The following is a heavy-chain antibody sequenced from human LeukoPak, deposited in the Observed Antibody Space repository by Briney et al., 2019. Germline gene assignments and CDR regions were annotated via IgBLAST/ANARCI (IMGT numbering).Heavy chain of an antibody. J-gene: IGHJ6*03. CDR3: AKDRPRTDLVGVVPTDMDV. V-gene: IGHV3-30*02. CDR2: IRFDGSHK. D-gene: IGHD3-3*01. Sequence: GGSLRLSCAASRFTFSTYGMHWVRQAPGMGLEWVAFIRFDGSHKYYADSVKGRFTISRDNSKNTLYLQMNSLRTEDTAVYYCAKDRPRTDLVGVVPTDMDVWGKGTTVTVSS. CDR1: RFTFSTYG.